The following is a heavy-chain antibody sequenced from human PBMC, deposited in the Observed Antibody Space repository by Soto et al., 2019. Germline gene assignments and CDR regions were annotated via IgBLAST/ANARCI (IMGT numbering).Heavy chain of an antibody. J-gene: IGHJ5*02. CDR3: TTDVRDYYDSSGYYYSWFDP. CDR2: IKSKTDGETT. CDR1: GFTFSNAW. D-gene: IGHD3-22*01. V-gene: IGHV3-15*07. Sequence: PGGSLRLSCAASGFTFSNAWMNWVRQAPGKGLEWVGRIKSKTDGETTDYAAPVKGRFTISRDDSKNTLYLQMNSLKTEDTAVHYCTTDVRDYYDSSGYYYSWFDPWGQGTRVTVSS.